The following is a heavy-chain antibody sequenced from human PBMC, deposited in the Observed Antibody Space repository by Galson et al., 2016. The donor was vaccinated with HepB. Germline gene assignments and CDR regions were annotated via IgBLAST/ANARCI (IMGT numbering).Heavy chain of an antibody. CDR3: ARTRGAAAVTLYYFDY. V-gene: IGHV1-18*01. Sequence: SVKVSCKASGYTFISYVISWVRQAPGQGLQWMGWISGYNGNTHYPQKLRGRVTMTTDTSTSTVYMELRSLRFADTAVYYCARTRGAAAVTLYYFDYWGQGTLVTVSS. CDR2: ISGYNGNT. J-gene: IGHJ4*02. D-gene: IGHD6-13*01. CDR1: GYTFISYV.